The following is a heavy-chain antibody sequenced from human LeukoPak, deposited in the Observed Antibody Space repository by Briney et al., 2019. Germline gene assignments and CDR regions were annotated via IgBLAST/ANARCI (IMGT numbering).Heavy chain of an antibody. Sequence: GGSLRLSCAASGFTFSDTWMNWVRQAPGKGLEWVGRIKSKSNGGTTDYAAPVKGRFTISRDDSKNTLYLQMNSLKTEDTAVYYCRNNWNQLDYWGQGTLVTVSS. CDR1: GFTFSDTW. CDR3: RNNWNQLDY. V-gene: IGHV3-15*01. D-gene: IGHD1-20*01. CDR2: IKSKSNGGTT. J-gene: IGHJ4*02.